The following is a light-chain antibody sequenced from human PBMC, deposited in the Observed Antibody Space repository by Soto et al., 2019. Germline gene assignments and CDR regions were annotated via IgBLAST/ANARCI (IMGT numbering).Light chain of an antibody. J-gene: IGKJ4*01. CDR3: ERHHTAAVT. CDR2: HTS. V-gene: IGKV3-15*01. Sequence: WRACQSISDNLAWYQQKPGLAPRLLIYHTSTRATGVPARFSCSGHKTAYALTLRSLHSCYFALYYCERHHTAAVTFGGGTKVDIK. CDR1: QSISDN.